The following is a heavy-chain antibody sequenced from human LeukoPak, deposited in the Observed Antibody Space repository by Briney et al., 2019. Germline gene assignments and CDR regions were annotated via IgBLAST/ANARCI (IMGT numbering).Heavy chain of an antibody. CDR1: GYTFTSYD. J-gene: IGHJ5*02. D-gene: IGHD2-2*01. Sequence: ASVKVFCKASGYTFTSYDINWVRQATGQGLEWMGWMNPNSGNTGYAQKFQGRVTMTRNTSISTAYMELSSLRSEDTAVYYCARAYCSSTSCYVSWFDPWGQGTLVTVSS. CDR2: MNPNSGNT. CDR3: ARAYCSSTSCYVSWFDP. V-gene: IGHV1-8*01.